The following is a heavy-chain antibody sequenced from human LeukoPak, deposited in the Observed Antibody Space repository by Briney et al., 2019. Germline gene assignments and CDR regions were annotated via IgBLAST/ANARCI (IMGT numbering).Heavy chain of an antibody. CDR2: LNPDGSRK. Sequence: HPGGSLRLSCAASGFTFSSYWMTWVRQAPGKGLEWVANLNPDGSRKFYVDSVKGRFTISRDNSKNTLFLQMNSLRDEDTGVYYCVKSRGYSVSEETFDYWGQGTLVTVSS. J-gene: IGHJ4*02. CDR3: VKSRGYSVSEETFDY. V-gene: IGHV3-7*01. D-gene: IGHD5/OR15-5a*01. CDR1: GFTFSSYW.